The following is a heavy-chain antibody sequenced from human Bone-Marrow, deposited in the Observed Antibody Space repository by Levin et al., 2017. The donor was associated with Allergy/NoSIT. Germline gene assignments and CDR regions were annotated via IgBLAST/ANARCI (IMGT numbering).Heavy chain of an antibody. V-gene: IGHV3-30*18. CDR1: SFAFSSFV. D-gene: IGHD3-10*01. Sequence: LTGGSLRLSCKASSFAFSSFVMHWVRQGPGKGLEWVALISYDGKDKYYVESVRGRFTVARDNSKNMLYLHMNSLRIEDTAVYYCAKEGTYGAGSYYAGAGEYFYQMDLWGQGTTVTVSS. CDR3: AKEGTYGAGSYYAGAGEYFYQMDL. J-gene: IGHJ6*02. CDR2: ISYDGKDK.